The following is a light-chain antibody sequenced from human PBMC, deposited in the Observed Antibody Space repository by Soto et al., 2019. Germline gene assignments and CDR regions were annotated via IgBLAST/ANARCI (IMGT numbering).Light chain of an antibody. CDR1: QSLSITY. V-gene: IGKV3-20*01. J-gene: IGKJ1*01. CDR3: QQYGGSPRT. Sequence: EIVLTQSPGTLSLSPGERATLSCRASQSLSITYLAWYQQKPGQAPRLLSYCTSSRATGVPERFSDSGSGTDFRRTISRPEPEYCTVYYCQQYGGSPRTLGQGTKVEIK. CDR2: CTS.